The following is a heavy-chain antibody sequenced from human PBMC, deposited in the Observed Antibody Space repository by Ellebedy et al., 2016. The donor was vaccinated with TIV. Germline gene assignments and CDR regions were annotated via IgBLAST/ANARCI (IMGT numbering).Heavy chain of an antibody. D-gene: IGHD2-21*02. CDR3: ARDRHVDRGDCLDY. V-gene: IGHV3-33*08. Sequence: GESLKISCAASGFTFSSYGMHWVRQAPGKGLEWVAVIWYDGSNKYYADSVKGRFTISSDNSRNTVYLQMNSLGAEDTAVFYCARDRHVDRGDCLDYWGQGTLVTISS. CDR2: IWYDGSNK. CDR1: GFTFSSYG. J-gene: IGHJ4*02.